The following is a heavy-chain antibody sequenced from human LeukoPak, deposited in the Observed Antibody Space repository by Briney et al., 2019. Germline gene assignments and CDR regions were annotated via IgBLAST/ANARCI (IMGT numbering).Heavy chain of an antibody. CDR3: AKDIFGQIDAFDI. Sequence: GGSLRLSCAASGFTFSSYAMSWFRQAPGKGLEWVSAISGSGGSTYYADSVKGRFTISRDNSKNTLYLQMNSLRAEDTAVYYCAKDIFGQIDAFDIWGQGTMVTVSS. D-gene: IGHD3-3*01. V-gene: IGHV3-23*01. CDR1: GFTFSSYA. J-gene: IGHJ3*02. CDR2: ISGSGGST.